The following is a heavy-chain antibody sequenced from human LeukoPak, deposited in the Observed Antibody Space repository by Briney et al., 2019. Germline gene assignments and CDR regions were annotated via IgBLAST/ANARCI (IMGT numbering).Heavy chain of an antibody. D-gene: IGHD2-2*02. CDR2: IYHSGST. V-gene: IGHV4-30-2*01. CDR1: GGSISSGGYY. Sequence: SETLSLTCTVSGGSISSGGYYWSWIRQPPGKGLEWIGYIYHSGSTYYNPSLKSRVTISVDRSKNQFSLKLSSVTAADTAVYYCARAQYCSSTSCYKYFQHWGQGTLVTVSS. J-gene: IGHJ1*01. CDR3: ARAQYCSSTSCYKYFQH.